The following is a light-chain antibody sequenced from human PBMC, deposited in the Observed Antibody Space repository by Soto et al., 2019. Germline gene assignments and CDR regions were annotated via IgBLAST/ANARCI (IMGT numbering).Light chain of an antibody. CDR3: HQYYSLPLS. V-gene: IGKV4-1*01. Sequence: DIVMTQSPDSLAVSLGERATINCTSSQSVFHSSNNKNYLTWYQQKPGQPPKLLFYWASTRESGVPDRFSGSGSGTDFTLTISSLQAEDVAVYYCHQYYSLPLSFGGGTKVEIK. CDR2: WAS. CDR1: QSVFHSSNNKNY. J-gene: IGKJ4*01.